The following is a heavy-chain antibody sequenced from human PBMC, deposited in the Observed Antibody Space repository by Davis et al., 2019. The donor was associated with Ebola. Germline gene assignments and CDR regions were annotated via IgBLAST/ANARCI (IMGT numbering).Heavy chain of an antibody. CDR1: GFTFSSYA. CDR3: ARDGGVFDY. D-gene: IGHD3-16*01. V-gene: IGHV3-23*01. J-gene: IGHJ4*02. CDR2: ISGSGGST. Sequence: GESLKISCAASGFTFSSYAMSWVRQAPGKGLEWVSAISGSGGSTYYADSVKGRFTISRDNSKNTLYLQMNSLRAEDTAVYYCARDGGVFDYWGQGTLVTVSS.